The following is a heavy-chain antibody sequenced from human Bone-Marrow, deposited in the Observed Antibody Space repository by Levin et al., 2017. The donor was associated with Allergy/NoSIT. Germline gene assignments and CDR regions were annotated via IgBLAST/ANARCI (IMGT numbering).Heavy chain of an antibody. J-gene: IGHJ6*02. V-gene: IGHV3-33*08. D-gene: IGHD5-12*01. Sequence: GESLKISCAASGFIFDDYAMHWVRQGPGKGLEWLAVIWYSGSRQYYGESVKGRFTISRDSSKNTLFLQMNNLTVEDTAVYFCARDIGYEATFYGLDVWGQGTTVTVSS. CDR2: IWYSGSRQ. CDR3: ARDIGYEATFYGLDV. CDR1: GFIFDDYA.